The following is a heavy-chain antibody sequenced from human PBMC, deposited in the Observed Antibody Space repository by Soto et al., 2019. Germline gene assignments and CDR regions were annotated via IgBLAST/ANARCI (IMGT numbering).Heavy chain of an antibody. V-gene: IGHV3-48*01. CDR3: ARDFWCPSSEDYIWGSYRYFDY. Sequence: PGGSLRLSCAASGFTFSSYSMNWVRQAPGKGLEWVSYISSSSSTIYYADSVKGRFTISRDNAKNSLYLQMNSLRAEDTAVYYCARDFWCPSSEDYIWGSYRYFDYWGQGTLVTVSS. J-gene: IGHJ4*02. CDR2: ISSSSSTI. CDR1: GFTFSSYS. D-gene: IGHD3-16*02.